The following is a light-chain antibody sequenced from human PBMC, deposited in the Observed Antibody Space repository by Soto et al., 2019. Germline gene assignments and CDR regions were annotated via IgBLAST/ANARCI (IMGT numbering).Light chain of an antibody. V-gene: IGLV2-8*01. CDR3: SSYAGSXNWV. Sequence: QSVLTQPPSASGSPVQSVTISCTGTSSDVGGYNYFSWYQQHPGKAPKLMIYEVSKRPSGVPDRFSGSKSGNTASLTLSGLQAEDEADYYCSSYAGSXNWVVGGGTK. CDR2: EVS. J-gene: IGLJ3*02. CDR1: SSDVGGYNY.